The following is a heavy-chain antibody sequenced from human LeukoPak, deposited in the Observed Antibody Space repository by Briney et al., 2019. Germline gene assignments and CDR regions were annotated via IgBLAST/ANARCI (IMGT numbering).Heavy chain of an antibody. Sequence: PGGSLRLSCTASGFSFGDCAMSWVRQAPGKGPEWVGFIRSKTYGGTAEYAASVKGRFTISRDDSKSIAYLQMNSLKTEDTAVYYCTRNSGVFDSWGQGTRVTVSS. CDR3: TRNSGVFDS. J-gene: IGHJ4*02. CDR1: GFSFGDCA. V-gene: IGHV3-49*04. CDR2: IRSKTYGGTA. D-gene: IGHD1-26*01.